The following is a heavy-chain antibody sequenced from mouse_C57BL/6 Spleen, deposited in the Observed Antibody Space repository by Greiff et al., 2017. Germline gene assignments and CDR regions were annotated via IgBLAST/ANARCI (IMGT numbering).Heavy chain of an antibody. Sequence: EVHLVESGGGLVKPGGSLQLSCAASGFTFSDYGMHWVRQAPEKGLEWVAYISSGSSTIYYADTVKGRFTISRDNAKTTLFLQMTSLRSEDTAMYYCAREPPFAYWGQGTLVTVSA. V-gene: IGHV5-17*01. CDR2: ISSGSSTI. J-gene: IGHJ3*01. CDR1: GFTFSDYG. CDR3: AREPPFAY.